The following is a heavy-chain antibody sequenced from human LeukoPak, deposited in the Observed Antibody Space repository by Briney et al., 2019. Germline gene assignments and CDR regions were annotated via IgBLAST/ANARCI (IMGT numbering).Heavy chain of an antibody. CDR3: ARTLDNFDY. V-gene: IGHV4-39*01. CDR2: IYYSGST. Sequence: KASETLSLTCTVSGGSISSSSYYWGWIRQPPGKGLEWIGSIYYSGSTYYNPSLKSRVTISVDTSKNQFSLKLSSVTAADTAVYYCARTLDNFDYWGQGTLVTVSS. CDR1: GGSISSSSYY. J-gene: IGHJ4*02.